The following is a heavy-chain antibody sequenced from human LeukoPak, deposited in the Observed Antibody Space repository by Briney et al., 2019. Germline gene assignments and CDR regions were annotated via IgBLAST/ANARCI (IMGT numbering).Heavy chain of an antibody. D-gene: IGHD2-15*01. CDR1: GGSFSSFY. J-gene: IGHJ4*02. V-gene: IGHV4-59*01. CDR3: ARDVTPQTGWYYFDY. Sequence: SENLSLTCTVSGGSFSSFYWGWIRQPPGKGLEWIGYVYYNGITKYNPSLKNRVTISVDTSKNQFSLKLTSVTAADTAVYYCARDVTPQTGWYYFDYWGQGTLVTVSS. CDR2: VYYNGIT.